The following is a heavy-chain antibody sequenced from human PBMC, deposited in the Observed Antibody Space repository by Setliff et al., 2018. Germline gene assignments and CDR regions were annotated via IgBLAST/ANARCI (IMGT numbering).Heavy chain of an antibody. J-gene: IGHJ4*02. CDR1: GFSITSGHY. V-gene: IGHV4-38-2*02. CDR3: ARLPLTGGWYDY. CDR2: IFHTGTT. Sequence: LSLTCSISGFSITSGHYWAWIRQPPGKGLEWIGNIFHTGTTYYSPSLKSRVTISLDTSRNQFSLKVTSVTAADTAVYYCARLPLTGGWYDYWGQGTLVTVSS. D-gene: IGHD6-19*01.